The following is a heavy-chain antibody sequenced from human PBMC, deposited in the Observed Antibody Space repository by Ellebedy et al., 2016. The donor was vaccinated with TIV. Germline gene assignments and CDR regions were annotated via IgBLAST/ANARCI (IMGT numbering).Heavy chain of an antibody. CDR2: IGPTGGDT. CDR1: GFTFNNYA. CDR3: ARKSPYDMDV. V-gene: IGHV3-23*01. J-gene: IGHJ6*02. Sequence: GESLKISXAASGFTFNNYAMRWVRQAPGKGLEWVSSIGPTGGDTYYADSVRGRFTISRDGSKNTLYLQMEGLRPEDTAIYYCARKSPYDMDVWGQGTTVTVSS.